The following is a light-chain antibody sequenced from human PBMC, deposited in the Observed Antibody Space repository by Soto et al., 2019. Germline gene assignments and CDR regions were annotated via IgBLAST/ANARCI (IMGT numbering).Light chain of an antibody. CDR3: QQHSNTPVT. J-gene: IGKJ2*01. CDR1: QSVSSSY. Sequence: EIVLTQSPGTLSLSPGERATLSCRASQSVSSSYLAWYQQKPGQAPRFLIYGASNRATGIPDRFSGSGSGTDFTLTISRLEPEDFAVYYCQQHSNTPVTFGQGTKLEI. V-gene: IGKV3-20*01. CDR2: GAS.